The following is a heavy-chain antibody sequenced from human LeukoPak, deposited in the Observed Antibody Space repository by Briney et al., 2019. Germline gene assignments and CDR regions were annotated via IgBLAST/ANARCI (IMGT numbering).Heavy chain of an antibody. CDR2: INHSGST. V-gene: IGHV4-34*01. CDR1: GGSFSGYY. CDR3: ARGPYYGDYRFRRGSAFDI. Sequence: SETLSLTCAVYGGSFSGYYWSWIRQPPAKGLEWIGEINHSGSTNYNPSLKSRVTISVDTSKNQFSLKLSSVTAADTAVYYCARGPYYGDYRFRRGSAFDIWGQGTMVTVSS. D-gene: IGHD4-17*01. J-gene: IGHJ3*02.